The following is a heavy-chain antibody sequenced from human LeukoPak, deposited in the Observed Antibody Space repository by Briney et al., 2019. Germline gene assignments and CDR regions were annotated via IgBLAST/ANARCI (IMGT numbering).Heavy chain of an antibody. CDR3: AREPLGTNY. CDR1: GYTLTELS. J-gene: IGHJ4*02. D-gene: IGHD1-1*01. Sequence: ASVKVSCKVSGYTLTELSMHWVRQAPGKGLEWMGGFDPEDGETIYAQKLQGRVTMTTDTSTSTAYMELRSLRSDDTAVYYCAREPLGTNYWGQGTLVTVSS. CDR2: FDPEDGET. V-gene: IGHV1-24*01.